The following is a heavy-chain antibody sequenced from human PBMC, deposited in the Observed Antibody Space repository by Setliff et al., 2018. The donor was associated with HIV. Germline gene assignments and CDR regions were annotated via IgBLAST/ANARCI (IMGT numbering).Heavy chain of an antibody. CDR1: GASIGNSGPGFY. CDR3: ARTQPDTIFGVVVFDS. CDR2: VYYSGTT. J-gene: IGHJ4*02. D-gene: IGHD3-3*01. Sequence: KTSETLSLTCTVSGASIGNSGPGFYWGWVRQPPGGGLEWIGSVYYSGTTYYNPSLRSRVTMSVDTSKNQLSLRLTSMTAADTAVYYCARTQPDTIFGVVVFDSWGQGKTVTVSS. V-gene: IGHV4-39*01.